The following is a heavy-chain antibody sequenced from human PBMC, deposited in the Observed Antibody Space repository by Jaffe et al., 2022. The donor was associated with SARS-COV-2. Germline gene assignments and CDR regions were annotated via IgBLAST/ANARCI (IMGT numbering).Heavy chain of an antibody. V-gene: IGHV3-7*01. CDR1: GFIFRSYW. CDR3: ARTYVSGSGSYYAHFDY. CDR2: IKEDGTEE. Sequence: EVQLVESGGGLVQPGGSLRLSCAASGFIFRSYWMSWVRQAPGKGLEWVGNIKEDGTEEYYVGSVRGRFTISRDNAKNSLDLQMNSLRAEDTAVYYCARTYVSGSGSYYAHFDYWGQGALVTVSS. D-gene: IGHD3-10*01. J-gene: IGHJ4*02.